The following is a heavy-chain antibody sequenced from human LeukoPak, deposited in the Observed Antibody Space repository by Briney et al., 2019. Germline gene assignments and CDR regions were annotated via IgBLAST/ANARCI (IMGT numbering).Heavy chain of an antibody. V-gene: IGHV4-34*01. D-gene: IGHD6-6*01. CDR2: INHSGST. CDR1: GFTFSSYS. CDR3: ARGGVVGFRTVIAARPPTIIDY. J-gene: IGHJ4*02. Sequence: GSLRLSCAASGFTFSSYSMNWVRQPPGKGLEWIGEINHSGSTKYNPSLKSRVTISVDTSKNQFSLKLRSVTAADTAVYYSARGGVVGFRTVIAARPPTIIDYWGQGTLVTVSS.